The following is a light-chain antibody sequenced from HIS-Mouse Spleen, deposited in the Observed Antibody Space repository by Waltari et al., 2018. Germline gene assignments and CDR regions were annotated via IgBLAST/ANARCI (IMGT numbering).Light chain of an antibody. CDR1: SSDVGSYNL. CDR3: CSYAGSSTVV. Sequence: QSALTQPASVSGSPGQSITISCTGTSSDVGSYNLFSWYQQHPGKAPKLMIYEGSKRPSWVSNRFSGSKSGNTASLTSSGLQAEDEADYYCCSYAGSSTVVFGGGTKLTVL. J-gene: IGLJ2*01. CDR2: EGS. V-gene: IGLV2-23*01.